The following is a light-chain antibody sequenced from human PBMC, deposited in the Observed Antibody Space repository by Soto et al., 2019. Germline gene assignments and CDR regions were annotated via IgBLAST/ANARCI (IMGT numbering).Light chain of an antibody. V-gene: IGLV3-21*04. J-gene: IGLJ1*01. CDR2: SDS. CDR1: NIGSKS. Sequence: SYELTQPPSVSVAPGKTARITCGGNNIGSKSVHWYQQKPGQAPVLVIYSDSDRPSGIPERFSASNSGNTATLTISRVEAGDEAAYYCQVWDSSSDLYVFGTGTKVTVL. CDR3: QVWDSSSDLYV.